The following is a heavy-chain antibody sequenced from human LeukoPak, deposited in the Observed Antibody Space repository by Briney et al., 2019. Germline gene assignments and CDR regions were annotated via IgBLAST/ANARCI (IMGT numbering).Heavy chain of an antibody. J-gene: IGHJ4*02. CDR2: ISYDGSNK. V-gene: IGHV3-30*18. D-gene: IGHD1-7*01. CDR3: AKDFGGTTFPLDY. Sequence: GGSLSLSCAASGFTFSSYGMHWVRQAPGKGLEWVAVISYDGSNKYYADSVKGRFTISRDNSKNTLYLQMNSLRAEDTAVYYCAKDFGGTTFPLDYWGQGTLVTVSS. CDR1: GFTFSSYG.